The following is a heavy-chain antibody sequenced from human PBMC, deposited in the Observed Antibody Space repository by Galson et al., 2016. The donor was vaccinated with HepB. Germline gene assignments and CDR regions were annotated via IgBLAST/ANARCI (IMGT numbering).Heavy chain of an antibody. CDR3: AHSSGWYKFDL. V-gene: IGHV4-61*10. J-gene: IGHJ5*02. D-gene: IGHD6-19*01. Sequence: SETLSLTCTVTGGSISNAGYYWSWIRQPAGKGLEWLGRIHHGGGTNYSPSLKSRLSMSVDKANNQVFLNLASVTAADTAVYFCAHSSGWYKFDLWGQGTLVSVSS. CDR2: IHHGGGT. CDR1: GGSISNAGYY.